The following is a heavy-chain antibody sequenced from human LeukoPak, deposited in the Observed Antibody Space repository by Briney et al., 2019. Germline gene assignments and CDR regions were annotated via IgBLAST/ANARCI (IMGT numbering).Heavy chain of an antibody. J-gene: IGHJ4*02. CDR1: GGSISSYY. CDR3: ARVDRRDYSDYFDY. Sequence: PSETLSLTCTVSGGSISSYYWSWIRQPPGKGLEWIGYIYYSGSTNYNPSLKCRVTISVDTSKNQFSLKLSSVTAADTAVYYCARVDRRDYSDYFDYWGQGTLVTVSS. V-gene: IGHV4-59*01. CDR2: IYYSGST. D-gene: IGHD2-15*01.